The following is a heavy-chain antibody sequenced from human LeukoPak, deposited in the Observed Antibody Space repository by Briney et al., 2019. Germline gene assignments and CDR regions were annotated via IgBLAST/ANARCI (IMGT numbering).Heavy chain of an antibody. V-gene: IGHV4-59*01. CDR1: GGSISSYY. CDR2: IYYSGST. Sequence: SQTLSLTCTVSGGSISSYYWSWIRQPPGKRLEWIGYIYYSGSTNYNPSLKSRVTISVDTSKNQFSLKLSSVTAADTAVFYCARGGGYFDYWGQGTLVTVSS. D-gene: IGHD1-26*01. J-gene: IGHJ4*02. CDR3: ARGGGYFDY.